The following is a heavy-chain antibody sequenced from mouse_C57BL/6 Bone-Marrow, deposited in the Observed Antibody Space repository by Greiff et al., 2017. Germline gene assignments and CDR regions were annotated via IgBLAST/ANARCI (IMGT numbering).Heavy chain of an antibody. CDR3: VRWGGYYFDY. J-gene: IGHJ2*01. V-gene: IGHV10-1*01. CDR2: IRSKSNNYAT. CDR1: GFSFNTYA. Sequence: DVMLVESGGGLVQPKGSLKLSCAASGFSFNTYAMNWVRQAPGKGLEWVARIRSKSNNYATYYADSVKDRFTISRDDSESMLYLQMNNLKTEDTAMYYCVRWGGYYFDYWGQGTTLTVSS.